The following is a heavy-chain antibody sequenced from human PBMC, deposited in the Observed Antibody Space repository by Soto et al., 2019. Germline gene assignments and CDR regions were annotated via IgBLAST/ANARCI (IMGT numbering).Heavy chain of an antibody. Sequence: SQTLSLTCAISGDSVSSNSAAWNWIRQSPSGGLEWLGRTYYRSRFFSDYAESVKSRIIINPDTSKNQFSLQLKSVTPEDTAVYYCVRDRYSSSGWFDPRGQGTPVTVSS. D-gene: IGHD3-10*01. CDR3: VRDRYSSSGWFDP. CDR2: TYYRSRFFS. V-gene: IGHV6-1*01. J-gene: IGHJ5*02. CDR1: GDSVSSNSAA.